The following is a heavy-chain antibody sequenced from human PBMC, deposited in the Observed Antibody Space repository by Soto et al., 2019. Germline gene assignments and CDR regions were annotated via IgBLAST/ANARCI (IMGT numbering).Heavy chain of an antibody. Sequence: GASVKVSCKASGYTFTSYGISWVRQAPGQGLEWMGWISAYNGNTNYAQKLQGRVTMTTDTSTSTAYMELRSLRSDDTAVYYCAREGTMGYDFWSGQKWFDPWGQGTLVTVLL. CDR2: ISAYNGNT. CDR1: GYTFTSYG. V-gene: IGHV1-18*01. CDR3: AREGTMGYDFWSGQKWFDP. J-gene: IGHJ5*02. D-gene: IGHD3-3*01.